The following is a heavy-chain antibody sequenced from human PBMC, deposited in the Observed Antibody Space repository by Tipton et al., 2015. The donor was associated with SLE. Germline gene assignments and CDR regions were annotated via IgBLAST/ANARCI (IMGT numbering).Heavy chain of an antibody. J-gene: IGHJ2*01. D-gene: IGHD6-6*01. CDR1: GGSISSSSYY. CDR2: ISYSGST. Sequence: TLSLTCTVSGGSISSSSYYWGWIRQPPGKGREWIGSISYSGSTYSNPSLKSRVTISVDTSKNQFSLKLSSVTAADTAVYYCARYSSSYWYFDVWGRGTLVTVSS. V-gene: IGHV4-39*07. CDR3: ARYSSSYWYFDV.